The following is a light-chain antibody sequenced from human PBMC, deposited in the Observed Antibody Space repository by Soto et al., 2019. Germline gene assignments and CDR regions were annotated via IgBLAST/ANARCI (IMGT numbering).Light chain of an antibody. J-gene: IGKJ1*01. V-gene: IGKV3-20*01. CDR2: DAS. Sequence: EIVLTQSPATLSLSPGERATLSCRASQSISNYLAWYQHKPGQAPRLLIYDASNRATATPPRFSGSGSGTDFTLTISSLEPEDFAVYYCQQYGSSFPQTFGQGTKVDIK. CDR3: QQYGSSFPQT. CDR1: QSISNY.